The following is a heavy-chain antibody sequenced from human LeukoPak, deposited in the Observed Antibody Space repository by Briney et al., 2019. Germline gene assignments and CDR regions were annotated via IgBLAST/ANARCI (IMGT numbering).Heavy chain of an antibody. J-gene: IGHJ3*01. CDR1: GFTFGDYA. CDR2: ISPSGDIT. D-gene: IGHD7-27*01. Sequence: QTGGSLRLSCTASGFTFGDYAMNWVRQAPGKGLEWVSGISPSGDITYYADSVMGRFSISRDNPKSTVSLQMSSLRAEDTALYYCVRDLHWGGFDVWGQGTMVTVSS. V-gene: IGHV3-23*01. CDR3: VRDLHWGGFDV.